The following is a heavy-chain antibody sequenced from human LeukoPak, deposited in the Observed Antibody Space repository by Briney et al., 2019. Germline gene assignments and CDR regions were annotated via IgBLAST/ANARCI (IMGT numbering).Heavy chain of an antibody. CDR2: INTDGGTT. Sequence: GSLRLSCLASGFTFSSYWMHWVRQAPGKGLVWVSRINTDGGTTTYADSVKGRFTISRDNAKNTLYLQMNSLRAEDTAVYYCARGSSLSYYADVWGKGTTVTVSS. CDR3: ARGSSLSYYADV. V-gene: IGHV3-74*01. J-gene: IGHJ6*03. CDR1: GFTFSSYW. D-gene: IGHD3-16*02.